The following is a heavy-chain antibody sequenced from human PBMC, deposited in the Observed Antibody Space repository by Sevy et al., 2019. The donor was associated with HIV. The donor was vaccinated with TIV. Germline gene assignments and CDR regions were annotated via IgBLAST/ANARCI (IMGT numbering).Heavy chain of an antibody. CDR2: ISAYNGNT. CDR3: AREGTRIVGATGVFDY. V-gene: IGHV1-18*04. D-gene: IGHD1-26*01. Sequence: ASVNVSCKASGYTFTSYGISWVRQAPGQGLEWMGWISAYNGNTNYAQKLQGRVTMTTDTSTSTAYMELRSLRSDDTAVYYCAREGTRIVGATGVFDYWGQGTLVTVSS. J-gene: IGHJ4*02. CDR1: GYTFTSYG.